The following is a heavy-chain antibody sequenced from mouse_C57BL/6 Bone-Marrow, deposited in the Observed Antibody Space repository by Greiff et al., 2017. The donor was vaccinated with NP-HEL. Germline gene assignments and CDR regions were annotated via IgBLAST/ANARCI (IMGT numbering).Heavy chain of an antibody. CDR3: ARSAGGYYLYYEDY. CDR2: INPGSGGT. V-gene: IGHV1-54*01. Sequence: QVQLKQSGAELVRPGTSVKVSCKASGYAFTNYLIEWVKQRPGQGLEWIGLINPGSGGTNYNEKFKGKATLTADKSSSTAYMQLSSLTSEDSAVYFCARSAGGYYLYYEDYWGQGTSVTVSS. J-gene: IGHJ4*01. D-gene: IGHD2-3*01. CDR1: GYAFTNYL.